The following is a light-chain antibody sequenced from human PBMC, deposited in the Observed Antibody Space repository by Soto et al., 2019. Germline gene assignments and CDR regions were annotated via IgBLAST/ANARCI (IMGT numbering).Light chain of an antibody. CDR3: QQRNRWPPVT. Sequence: ESVLTQSPATLSLSPGERATLSCRASPSVSNSLAWYQHKPGQAPRLLIYDAFNSATGVPTRFSGSGSRTDFTLTISTLEPEDFAVYYCQQRNRWPPVTFGGGTRVEIK. CDR2: DAF. J-gene: IGKJ4*01. V-gene: IGKV3-11*01. CDR1: PSVSNS.